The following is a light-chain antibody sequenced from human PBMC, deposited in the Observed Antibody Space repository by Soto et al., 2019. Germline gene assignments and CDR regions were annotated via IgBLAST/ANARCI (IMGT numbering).Light chain of an antibody. Sequence: QSVLTQPASVSGSPGQSITISCTGTSSDVGGYYYVSWYQQHPGKATKLMIYDVSNRPSGVSHRFSGSKPGNTASLPISGLHADDESDYYCSSYTSSSTFYVFGPGTKVTVL. CDR2: DVS. J-gene: IGLJ1*01. V-gene: IGLV2-14*01. CDR3: SSYTSSSTFYV. CDR1: SSDVGGYYY.